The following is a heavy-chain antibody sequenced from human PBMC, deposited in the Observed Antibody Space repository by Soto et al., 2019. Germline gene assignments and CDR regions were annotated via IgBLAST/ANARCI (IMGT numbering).Heavy chain of an antibody. CDR2: ILHDGSAE. D-gene: IGHD4-4*01. CDR3: ARSRDGYSFYFDY. V-gene: IGHV3-30*03. Sequence: GRSLRLSCAASGFTFTSYDMHWVRQAPGKGLEWMALILHDGSAEYYADSVKGRFTISRDNCRSTLYLQMNSLRAEDTAVYYCARSRDGYSFYFDYWGPGTLVAVSS. J-gene: IGHJ4*02. CDR1: GFTFTSYD.